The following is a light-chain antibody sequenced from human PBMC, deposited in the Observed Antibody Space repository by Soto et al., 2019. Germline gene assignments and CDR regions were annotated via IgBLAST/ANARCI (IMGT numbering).Light chain of an antibody. Sequence: EIVMKQSPATLSVSPGDKATLSCRAGQPLNNNVAWYQHKPGQAPRLLIYGASTRATGISARFSGSGSGTEFTLTISSLQSEDFAVYYCQQYGSIPWTFGQGTKVDI. CDR3: QQYGSIPWT. CDR2: GAS. J-gene: IGKJ1*01. CDR1: QPLNNN. V-gene: IGKV3-15*01.